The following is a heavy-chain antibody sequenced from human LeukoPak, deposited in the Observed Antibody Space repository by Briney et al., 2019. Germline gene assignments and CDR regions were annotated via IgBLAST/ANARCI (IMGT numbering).Heavy chain of an antibody. CDR2: INPNSGGT. CDR3: ARGEWLERKIDP. J-gene: IGHJ5*02. D-gene: IGHD1-1*01. Sequence: ASVKVSCKASGYTFTGYYMHWVRQAPGQGLEWMGWINPNSGGTNYAQKFQGRVTMTRDTSISTAYMELSRLRSDDTAAYYCARGEWLERKIDPWGQGTLVTVSS. CDR1: GYTFTGYY. V-gene: IGHV1-2*02.